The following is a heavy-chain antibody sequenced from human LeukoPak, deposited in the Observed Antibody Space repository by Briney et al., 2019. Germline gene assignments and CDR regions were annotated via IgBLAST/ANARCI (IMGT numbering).Heavy chain of an antibody. Sequence: GGSLRLSCAASGFSVSGKFMSWVRQAPGKGLEWVSIIHYDGRIRYAGSVGGRFTIYRDDSENTLFLQMNSLRVDDTAVYFCASGDGYLQPYWGQGTLVTVSS. CDR3: ASGDGYLQPY. D-gene: IGHD2-21*01. CDR2: IHYDGRI. CDR1: GFSVSGKF. V-gene: IGHV3-53*01. J-gene: IGHJ4*02.